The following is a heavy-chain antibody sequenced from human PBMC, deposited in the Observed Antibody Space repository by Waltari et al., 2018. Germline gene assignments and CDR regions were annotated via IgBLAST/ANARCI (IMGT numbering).Heavy chain of an antibody. CDR1: GFTLSSSY. Sequence: EVQLVESGGGLVQPGGSLRLSCEASGFTLSSSYMHWVRQVPGKGLVWVVRIKTDGSSTNYADSVKGRFTISRDNGKNTLYLQMNSLRAEDTAVYYCARDGGGNGYIHYWGQGTLVTVSS. CDR3: ARDGGGNGYIHY. D-gene: IGHD3-16*01. J-gene: IGHJ4*02. V-gene: IGHV3-74*01. CDR2: IKTDGSST.